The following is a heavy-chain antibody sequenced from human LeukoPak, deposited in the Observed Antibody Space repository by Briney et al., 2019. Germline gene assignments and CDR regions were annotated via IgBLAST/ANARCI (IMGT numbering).Heavy chain of an antibody. Sequence: ASVKVSCKASGGTFSSYAMNWVRQAPGQGLEWMGWINTNTGNPTYAQGFTGRFVLSLDTSVSTAYLQISSLKAEDTAVYYCARGNDFWSGYGLYYYYYYMDVWGKGTTVTVSS. CDR1: GGTFSSYA. V-gene: IGHV7-4-1*02. J-gene: IGHJ6*03. CDR3: ARGNDFWSGYGLYYYYYYMDV. CDR2: INTNTGNP. D-gene: IGHD3-3*01.